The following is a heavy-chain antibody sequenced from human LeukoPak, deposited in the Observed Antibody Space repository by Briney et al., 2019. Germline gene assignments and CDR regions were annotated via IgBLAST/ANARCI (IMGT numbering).Heavy chain of an antibody. CDR3: ARAERYYDSSGYSNDAFDV. Sequence: GRSLRLSCAVSGFTFRSYAMHWVRQAPGKGLEWVAVISSDGSNKYYADSVKGRFTISRDNSKNTLYLQMNSLRAEDTAVYYCARAERYYDSSGYSNDAFDVWGQGTMVTVSS. CDR2: ISSDGSNK. J-gene: IGHJ3*01. CDR1: GFTFRSYA. D-gene: IGHD3-22*01. V-gene: IGHV3-30*14.